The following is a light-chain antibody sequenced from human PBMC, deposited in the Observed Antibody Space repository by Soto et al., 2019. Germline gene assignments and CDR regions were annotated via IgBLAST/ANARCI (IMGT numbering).Light chain of an antibody. J-gene: IGLJ1*01. V-gene: IGLV2-14*01. CDR1: SSDVGGYNY. Sequence: QSALTQPASVSGSPGQSITISCTGTSSDVGGYNYVSWYQQHPGKAPKLMIYDVSNRPSGVSNRFSGSKSGNTASLTISGLQAEDEADYYCSSYTSSSTSYVFGIGTKVTVL. CDR2: DVS. CDR3: SSYTSSSTSYV.